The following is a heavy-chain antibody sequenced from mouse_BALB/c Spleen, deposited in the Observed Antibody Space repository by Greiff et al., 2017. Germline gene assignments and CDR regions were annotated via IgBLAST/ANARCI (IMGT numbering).Heavy chain of an antibody. D-gene: IGHD1-1*01. CDR1: GFTFSSFG. V-gene: IGHV5-17*02. CDR2: ISSGSSTI. CDR3: ARWSSYYYAMDY. Sequence: EVKVVESGGGLVQPGGSRKLSCAASGFTFSSFGMHWVRQAPEKGLEWVAYISSGSSTIYYADTVKGRFTISRDNPKNTLFLQMTSLRSEDTAMYYCARWSSYYYAMDYWGQGTSVTVSS. J-gene: IGHJ4*01.